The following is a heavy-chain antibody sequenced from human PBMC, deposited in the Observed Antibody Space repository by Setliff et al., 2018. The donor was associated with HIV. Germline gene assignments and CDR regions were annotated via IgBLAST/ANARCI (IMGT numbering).Heavy chain of an antibody. CDR1: GGSISSYY. CDR2: IYTSGST. J-gene: IGHJ4*02. Sequence: PSETLSLTCTVSGGSISSYYWSWIRQPAGKGLEWIGRIYTSGSTYHSPSLESRVTISIDTSKNQFSLKLSSVTAADTAVYYCARGGSRGSWYWDYWGQGTLVTVSS. CDR3: ARGGSRGSWYWDY. V-gene: IGHV4-4*07. D-gene: IGHD6-13*01.